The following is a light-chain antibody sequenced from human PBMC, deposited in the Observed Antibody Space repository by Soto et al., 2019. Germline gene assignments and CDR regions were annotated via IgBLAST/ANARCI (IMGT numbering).Light chain of an antibody. V-gene: IGLV1-44*01. Sequence: QSVLTQPPSASGTPGQSITISCSGSSSNIGSNTVTWYQQVPGTAPKLLIYSSDHRPSGVPDRFSGSKSGTSASLAISELLSEDEAVYYCGAWHDSLNGPVFGGGTKVTVL. J-gene: IGLJ2*01. CDR3: GAWHDSLNGPV. CDR2: SSD. CDR1: SSNIGSNT.